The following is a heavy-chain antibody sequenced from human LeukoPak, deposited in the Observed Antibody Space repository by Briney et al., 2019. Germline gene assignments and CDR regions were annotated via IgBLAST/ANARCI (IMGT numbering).Heavy chain of an antibody. J-gene: IGHJ6*03. CDR2: ISNSGST. Sequence: SETLSLTCTVSGGPITSHYWTWIRQSPVKGLEWIGDISNSGSTSYNPSLKSRVTILIDTSKSQISLKLSSVTAADTAVYYCGRDALVGYFSYYYMDVWGKGTTVTVSS. V-gene: IGHV4-59*11. CDR3: GRDALVGYFSYYYMDV. CDR1: GGPITSHY. D-gene: IGHD2-15*01.